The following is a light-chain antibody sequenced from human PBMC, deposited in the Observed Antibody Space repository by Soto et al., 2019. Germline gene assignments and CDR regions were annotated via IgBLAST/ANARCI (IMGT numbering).Light chain of an antibody. CDR3: GTWDSRLNAVI. Sequence: QSVLTQPPSVSTAPGQKVTISCSGSSSNIGKNSVSWYQQVPGTAPKVLIYDNNDRPSGIPDRFSGSKSGTSATLGITGVQTGDEADYYCGTWDSRLNAVIFGGGTKVTVL. CDR1: SSNIGKNS. CDR2: DNN. V-gene: IGLV1-51*01. J-gene: IGLJ2*01.